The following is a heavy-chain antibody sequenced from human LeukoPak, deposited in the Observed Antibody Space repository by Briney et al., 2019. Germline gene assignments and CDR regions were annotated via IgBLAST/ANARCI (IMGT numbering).Heavy chain of an antibody. CDR1: GFTFSSYG. J-gene: IGHJ4*02. CDR2: ISYDGSNK. Sequence: GGSLRLSCAASGFTFSSYGMHWVRQAPGKGLEWVAVISYDGSNKYYADPVKGRFTISRDNSKNTLYLQMNSLRAEDTAVYYCAKDHYGDSGSPDYWGQGTLVTVSS. D-gene: IGHD4-17*01. CDR3: AKDHYGDSGSPDY. V-gene: IGHV3-30*18.